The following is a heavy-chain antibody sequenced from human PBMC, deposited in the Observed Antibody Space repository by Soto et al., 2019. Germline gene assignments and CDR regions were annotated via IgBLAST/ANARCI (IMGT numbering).Heavy chain of an antibody. CDR3: ARDAAAAGTHRSIYYGMDV. D-gene: IGHD6-13*01. CDR2: INPNSGGT. J-gene: IGHJ6*02. CDR1: GYTFTGYY. Sequence: ASVKVSCKASGYTFTGYYMHWVRQAPGQGLEWMGGINPNSGGTNYAQKFQGWVTMTRDTSISTAYMELSRLRSDDTAVYYCARDAAAAGTHRSIYYGMDVWGQGTTVTVSS. V-gene: IGHV1-2*04.